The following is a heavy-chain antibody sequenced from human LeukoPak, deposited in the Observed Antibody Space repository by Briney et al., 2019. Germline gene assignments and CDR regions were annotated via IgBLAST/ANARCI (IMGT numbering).Heavy chain of an antibody. CDR1: GGSFSGYY. V-gene: IGHV4-34*01. D-gene: IGHD4-17*01. Sequence: SETLSLTCAVYGGSFSGYYWSWIRQPPGKGLEWIGEINHSGSTNYNPSLKSRVTISVDTSKNQFSLKLSSVTAADKAVYYCARGAYGDPTSFDYWGQGTLVTVSS. J-gene: IGHJ4*02. CDR2: INHSGST. CDR3: ARGAYGDPTSFDY.